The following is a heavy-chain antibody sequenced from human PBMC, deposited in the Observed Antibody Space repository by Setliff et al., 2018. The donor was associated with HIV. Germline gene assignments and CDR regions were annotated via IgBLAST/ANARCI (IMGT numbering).Heavy chain of an antibody. CDR1: GLPFSYAW. D-gene: IGHD6-13*01. CDR2: IEKKTNGGTR. V-gene: IGHV3-15*04. J-gene: IGHJ5*02. CDR3: TSRPPNSSSRRFDP. Sequence: PGGSLRLSCVASGLPFSYAWLSWVRRAPGKGLEWVGRIEKKTNGGTRDYAAPVKGRFTISRDDSKNTLYLQMNSLKIEDTAMYYCTSRPPNSSSRRFDPWGQGTLVTVSS.